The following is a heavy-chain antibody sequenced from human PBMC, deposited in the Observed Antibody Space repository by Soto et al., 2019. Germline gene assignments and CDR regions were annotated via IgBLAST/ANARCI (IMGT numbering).Heavy chain of an antibody. J-gene: IGHJ4*02. Sequence: PSETLSLTCTVSGGSIGSSSYYWGWIRQPPGKGLEGIGSIYYSGSTYYNPSLKSRVTISADTSKNQFSLKLSSVTAADTAVYYCARLVGCSGGSCYSGYWGQGTLVTVSS. V-gene: IGHV4-39*01. D-gene: IGHD2-15*01. CDR3: ARLVGCSGGSCYSGY. CDR2: IYYSGST. CDR1: GGSIGSSSYY.